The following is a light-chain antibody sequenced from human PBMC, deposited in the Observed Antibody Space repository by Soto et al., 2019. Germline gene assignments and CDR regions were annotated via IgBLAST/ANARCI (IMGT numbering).Light chain of an antibody. CDR2: NNN. CDR1: SSNIGAGYE. V-gene: IGLV1-47*02. Sequence: QSVLTQPPSVSGAPGQRVTISCIGGSSNIGAGYEVHWYQQLPGTAPRLLIYNNNQRPSGVPGRFSGSKFGTSASLAISGLRSEDEADYYCSTWDDSLSGPVFGGGTKLTVL. CDR3: STWDDSLSGPV. J-gene: IGLJ3*02.